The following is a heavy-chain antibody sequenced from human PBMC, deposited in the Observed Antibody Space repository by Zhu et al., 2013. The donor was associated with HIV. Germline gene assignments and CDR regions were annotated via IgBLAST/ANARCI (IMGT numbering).Heavy chain of an antibody. V-gene: IGHV4-38-2*02. Sequence: VQLQESGPGLVKPSETLSLTCTVSGYSISSGYYWGWIRQPPGKGLEWIGSIYHSGSTYYNPSLKSRVTISVDTSKNQFSLKLSSVTAADTAVYYCARGIDDDDSSGSLDYWGQGTLVTVSS. CDR3: ARGIDDDDSSGSLDY. J-gene: IGHJ4*02. CDR2: IYHSGST. CDR1: GYSISSGYY. D-gene: IGHD3-22*01.